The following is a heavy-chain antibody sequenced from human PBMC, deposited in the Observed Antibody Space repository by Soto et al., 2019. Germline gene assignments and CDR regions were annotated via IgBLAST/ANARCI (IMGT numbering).Heavy chain of an antibody. CDR1: GNRFTTHW. CDR2: SYPGDSHV. V-gene: IGHV5-10-1*01. CDR3: AVFRSSWFGDGRLVS. D-gene: IGHD6-13*01. Sequence: GHSLRLSYQHSGNRFTTHWIGSVRQMPGKGLEWMGLSYPGDSHVNYNPSFQGHVTISADKSTGKAYLQWNSLEASDTAIYYCAVFRSSWFGDGRLVSWGPGTLVTGSS. J-gene: IGHJ5*02.